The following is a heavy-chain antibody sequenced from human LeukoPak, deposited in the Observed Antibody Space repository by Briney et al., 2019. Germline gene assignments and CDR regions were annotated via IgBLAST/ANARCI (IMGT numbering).Heavy chain of an antibody. CDR2: IYYSGST. CDR1: GGSISSGDYY. Sequence: SETLSLTCTVSGGSISSGDYYWSWIRQPPGKGLEWIGYIYYSGSTYYNPSLKSRVTISVDTSKNQFSLKLSSVTAADTAVYYCARVGAMVYAAPFDYWGQGTLVTVSS. J-gene: IGHJ4*02. D-gene: IGHD2-8*01. V-gene: IGHV4-30-4*08. CDR3: ARVGAMVYAAPFDY.